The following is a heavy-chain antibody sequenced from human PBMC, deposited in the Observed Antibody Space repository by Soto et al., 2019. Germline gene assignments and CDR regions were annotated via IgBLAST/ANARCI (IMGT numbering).Heavy chain of an antibody. CDR3: AAERIAARPFYYYGMDV. J-gene: IGHJ6*02. D-gene: IGHD6-6*01. CDR1: GFTFTSSA. CDR2: IVVGSGNT. Sequence: ASVKVSCKASGFTFTSSAVQWVRQARGQRLEWIGWIVVGSGNTNCAQKFQERVTITRDMSTSTAYMELSSLRSEDTAVYYCAAERIAARPFYYYGMDVWGQGTTVTVSS. V-gene: IGHV1-58*01.